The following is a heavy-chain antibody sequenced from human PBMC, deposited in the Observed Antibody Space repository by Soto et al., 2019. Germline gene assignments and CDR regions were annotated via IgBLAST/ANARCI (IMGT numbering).Heavy chain of an antibody. V-gene: IGHV1-8*01. Sequence: NPGGLSEVSCKASGYTFTSYDINWVRQATGQGLEWMGWMNPNSGNTGYAQKFQGRVTITADESTSTAYMELSSLRSEDTAVYYCARDYDGFDYWGQGTLVTVSS. J-gene: IGHJ4*02. D-gene: IGHD3-3*01. CDR1: GYTFTSYD. CDR2: MNPNSGNT. CDR3: ARDYDGFDY.